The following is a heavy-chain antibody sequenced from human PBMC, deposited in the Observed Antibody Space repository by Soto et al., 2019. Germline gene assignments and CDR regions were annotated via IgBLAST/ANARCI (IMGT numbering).Heavy chain of an antibody. CDR1: GFTIRTHG. V-gene: IGHV3-33*03. D-gene: IGHD1-7*01. J-gene: IGHJ4*02. CDR2: IWYDGSNK. CDR3: AAATTWNFQFPY. Sequence: QAQLVESGGGVVQPGTSLRLSCAASGFTIRTHGMHLVRQAPGQGLEWLANIWYDGSNKFYAESVKGRFSISKDNSKNKLYLQMSSLRAEDTAVYYCAAATTWNFQFPYWGQGTQVTVSS.